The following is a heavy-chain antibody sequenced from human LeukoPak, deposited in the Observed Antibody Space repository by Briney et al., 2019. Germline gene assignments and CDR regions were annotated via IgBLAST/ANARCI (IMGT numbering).Heavy chain of an antibody. CDR3: ARDYKYAFDN. D-gene: IGHD5-24*01. CDR2: IGIDSGNT. J-gene: IGHJ4*02. CDR1: GFTFSDYS. V-gene: IGHV3-11*06. Sequence: GGSLRLSCAASGFTFSDYSMSWVRQAPGKGLEWISYIGIDSGNTNYADSVNGRFTISGDKAKNSLYLQMNSLRVEDTAVYYCARDYKYAFDNWGQGTLVTVSS.